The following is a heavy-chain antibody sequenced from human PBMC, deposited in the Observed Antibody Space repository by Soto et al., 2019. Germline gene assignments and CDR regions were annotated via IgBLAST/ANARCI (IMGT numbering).Heavy chain of an antibody. V-gene: IGHV4-34*01. J-gene: IGHJ4*02. CDR1: GGSFSGYY. CDR2: INHSGST. CDR3: ARGEGRPFDY. Sequence: QVQLQQWGAGLLKPSETLSLTCAVYGGSFSGYYWSWIRQPPGKGLEWIWEINHSGSTNYNPSLKSRVTISVDTAKNQFSLKLSSVTAADTAVYYCARGEGRPFDYWGQGTLVTVSS.